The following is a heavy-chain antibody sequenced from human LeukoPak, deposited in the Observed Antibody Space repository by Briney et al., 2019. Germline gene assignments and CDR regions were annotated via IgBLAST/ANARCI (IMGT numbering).Heavy chain of an antibody. V-gene: IGHV4-39*07. J-gene: IGHJ4*02. Sequence: PSETLSLTCTVSGGSISSSSYYWGWIRQPPGKGLEWIGSIYYSGSTYYNPSLKSRVTISVDTSKNQFSLKLSSVTAADTAVYYCARAADIVVVPAAQGGFDYWGQGTLVTVSS. CDR3: ARAADIVVVPAAQGGFDY. CDR2: IYYSGST. CDR1: GGSISSSSYY. D-gene: IGHD2-2*01.